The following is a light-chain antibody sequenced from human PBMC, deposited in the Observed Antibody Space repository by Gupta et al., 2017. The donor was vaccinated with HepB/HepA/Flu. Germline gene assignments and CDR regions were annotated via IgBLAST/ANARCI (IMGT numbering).Light chain of an antibody. CDR3: QQSYSTPYT. CDR1: PSISDY. V-gene: IGKV1-39*01. CDR2: GAS. Sequence: DVTMSQPPPSLPAFVGGEVTITCRTSPSISDYLNWYQQKPGRAPRLLIYGASNLQTGVPSRFSGSGSGTDFTLTITSLQPEYFAIYYCQQSYSTPYTFGPGTKVEIK. J-gene: IGKJ2*01.